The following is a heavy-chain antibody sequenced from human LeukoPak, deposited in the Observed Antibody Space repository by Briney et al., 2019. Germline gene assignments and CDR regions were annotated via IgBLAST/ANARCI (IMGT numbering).Heavy chain of an antibody. CDR3: ARDQMGMNWFDP. V-gene: IGHV4-59*01. CDR1: GGSISTYY. CDR2: IYYSGST. D-gene: IGHD1-26*01. Sequence: SETLSLTCTVSGGSISTYYWSWMRQPPGRGLEWIGYIYYSGSTNHNPSLQSRVTISVDTSKNQFSLKLSSVTAADTAVYYCARDQMGMNWFDPWGQGTLVTVSS. J-gene: IGHJ5*02.